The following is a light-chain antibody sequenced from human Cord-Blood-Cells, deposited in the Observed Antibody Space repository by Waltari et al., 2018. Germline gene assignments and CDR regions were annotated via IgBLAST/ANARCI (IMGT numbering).Light chain of an antibody. CDR3: QSYDSSLSVVV. J-gene: IGLJ3*02. CDR1: SSNIGAGYD. Sequence: QSVLTQPPSVSGAPGQRVTISCTGSSSNIGAGYDVHWYQQLPGTAPNRLIDGNGERPSGVPARFSGCKAGTSACLAITGRLAEGEADYDCQSYDSSLSVVVFGGGTKLTDL. CDR2: GNG. V-gene: IGLV1-40*01.